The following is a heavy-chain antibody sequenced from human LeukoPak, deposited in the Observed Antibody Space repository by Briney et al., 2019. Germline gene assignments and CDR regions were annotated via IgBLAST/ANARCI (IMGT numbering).Heavy chain of an antibody. CDR2: INAGNGNT. V-gene: IGHV1-3*01. J-gene: IGHJ3*02. CDR1: GYTFTSYA. Sequence: EASVKVSCKASGYTFTSYAMHWVRQAPGQRLEWMGWINAGNGNTKYSQEFQGRVTVTRDTSASTAYMELSSLRSDDTAVYYCARDRWYYDSSGYYRHDAFDIWGQGTMVTVSS. D-gene: IGHD3-22*01. CDR3: ARDRWYYDSSGYYRHDAFDI.